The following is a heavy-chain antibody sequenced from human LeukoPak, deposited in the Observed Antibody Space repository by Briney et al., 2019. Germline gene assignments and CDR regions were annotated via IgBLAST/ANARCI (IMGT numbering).Heavy chain of an antibody. Sequence: PSETLSLTCAVYGGSFSDYYWTWIRQPPGKGLEWIGEFNHSGSTNYNPSLKSRVTISLNTSKNQFSLRLSSVTAADTAVYYCARAGGIAGLVSYDYWGQGTQVTVSS. CDR1: GGSFSDYY. V-gene: IGHV4-34*01. D-gene: IGHD6-13*01. CDR2: FNHSGST. CDR3: ARAGGIAGLVSYDY. J-gene: IGHJ4*02.